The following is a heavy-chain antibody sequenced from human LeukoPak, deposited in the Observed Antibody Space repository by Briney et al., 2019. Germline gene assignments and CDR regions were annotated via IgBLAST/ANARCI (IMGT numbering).Heavy chain of an antibody. J-gene: IGHJ4*02. CDR2: IYYSGGT. D-gene: IGHD6-19*01. CDR3: ARHSSGWIYYFAY. CDR1: GGSISSSPYY. Sequence: SETLSLTCAVSGGSISSSPYYWGWIRQPPGKGLEWLGSIYYSGGTNYNPSLKSRVTISVDTSKNQFSLKLSSVTAADTAVYYCARHSSGWIYYFAYWGQGTLVTVSS. V-gene: IGHV4-39*01.